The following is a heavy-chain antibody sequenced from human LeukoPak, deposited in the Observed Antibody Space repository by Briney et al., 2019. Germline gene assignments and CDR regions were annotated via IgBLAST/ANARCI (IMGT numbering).Heavy chain of an antibody. J-gene: IGHJ6*03. V-gene: IGHV4-61*02. CDR3: AREPVAIFGVVQYYYYMDV. Sequence: SETLSLTCTVSGGSISSGSYYWSWIRQLAGTGLEWIGRIDTSGSTNYNPSLKSRVTISVDTSKNQFSLKLSSVTAADTAVYYCAREPVAIFGVVQYYYYMDVWGKGTTVTVSS. D-gene: IGHD3-3*01. CDR2: IDTSGST. CDR1: GGSISSGSYY.